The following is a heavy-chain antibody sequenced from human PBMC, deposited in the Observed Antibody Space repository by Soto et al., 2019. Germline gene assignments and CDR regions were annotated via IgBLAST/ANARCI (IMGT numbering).Heavy chain of an antibody. CDR2: ISAHNGNT. V-gene: IGHV1-18*01. D-gene: IGHD1-1*01. Sequence: QVHLVQSGAEVKKSGASVKVSCKGSGYDFTTYGITWVRQAPGQGLEWMAWISAHNGNTDYAQKLQGRVTVTRDTSTSIAYMELRSLRSDDTAVYYCARGRYGDYWGQGALVTVSS. CDR1: GYDFTTYG. J-gene: IGHJ4*02. CDR3: ARGRYGDY.